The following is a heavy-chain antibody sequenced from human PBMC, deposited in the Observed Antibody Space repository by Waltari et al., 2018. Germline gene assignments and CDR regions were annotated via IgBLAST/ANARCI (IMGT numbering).Heavy chain of an antibody. CDR2: MYFSGTK. CDR3: ARLPRGSVIIGAFDI. V-gene: IGHV4-59*11. D-gene: IGHD3-22*01. J-gene: IGHJ3*02. Sequence: VQLQESGPGLVKPSETLSLRCNVSGASIRSHFWSWIRQAPGKGLELIGHMYFSGTKDYNPSLKSRVAISIDTSKNHFSLNLRSVTAADTAIYYCARLPRGSVIIGAFDIWGQGTQVTVSS. CDR1: GASIRSHF.